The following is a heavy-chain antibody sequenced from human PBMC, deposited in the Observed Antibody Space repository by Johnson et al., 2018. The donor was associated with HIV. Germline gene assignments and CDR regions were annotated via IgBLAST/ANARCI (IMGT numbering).Heavy chain of an antibody. J-gene: IGHJ3*02. CDR2: IGTAGDT. Sequence: EVQLVESGGGLVQPGGSLRLSCAASGFTFSSYDMHWVRQATGKGLEWVSAIGTAGDTYYPGSVKGRFTISRDNSKNTLYLQMNSLRAEDTAVYYCAKVLSPRPWGDDAFDIWGQGTMVTVSS. CDR3: AKVLSPRPWGDDAFDI. CDR1: GFTFSSYD. V-gene: IGHV3-13*01. D-gene: IGHD7-27*01.